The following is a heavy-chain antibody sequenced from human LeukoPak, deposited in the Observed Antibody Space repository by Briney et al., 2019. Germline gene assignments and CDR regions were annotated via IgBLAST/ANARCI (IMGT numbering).Heavy chain of an antibody. CDR3: AGISRYFDWLSTYYFDY. CDR2: IYYSGST. D-gene: IGHD3-9*01. Sequence: SETLSLTCTVSGGSISSSSYYWGWIRQPPGKGLEWIGSIYYSGSTYYNPSLKSRVTISVDTSKNQFSLKLSSVTAADTAVYYCAGISRYFDWLSTYYFDYWGQGTLVTVSS. J-gene: IGHJ4*02. V-gene: IGHV4-39*07. CDR1: GGSISSSSYY.